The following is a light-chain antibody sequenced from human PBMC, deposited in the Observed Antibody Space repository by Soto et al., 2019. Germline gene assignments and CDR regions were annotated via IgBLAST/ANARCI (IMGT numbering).Light chain of an antibody. V-gene: IGKV1-5*03. CDR2: QAS. CDR3: QQYNPYHRT. CDR1: PSITTW. J-gene: IGKJ1*01. Sequence: DIQMPQSPSTLSASVGDRVTITCRASPSITTWLAWYQQKPGKAPKLLIYQASSLERGVPSRFSGSGSGTEFTLCISSLQPYGFATYYCQQYNPYHRTCGQGTKVEIK.